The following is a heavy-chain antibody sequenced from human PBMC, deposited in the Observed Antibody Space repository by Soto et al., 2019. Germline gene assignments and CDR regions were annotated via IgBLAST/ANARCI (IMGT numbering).Heavy chain of an antibody. J-gene: IGHJ4*02. CDR3: AREDYDILTGYYNGY. D-gene: IGHD3-9*01. V-gene: IGHV3-48*01. CDR2: ISSSSSTI. CDR1: GFTFSSYS. Sequence: GGSLRLSCAASGFTFSSYSMNWVRQAPGKGLEWVSYISSSSSTIYYADSVKGRFTISRDNAKNSLYLQMNSLRAEDTAVYYCAREDYDILTGYYNGYWGQGTLVTVSS.